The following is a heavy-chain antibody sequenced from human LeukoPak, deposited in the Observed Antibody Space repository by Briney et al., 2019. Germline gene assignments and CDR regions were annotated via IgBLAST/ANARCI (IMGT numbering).Heavy chain of an antibody. CDR3: ARDLGGYSSYDSSYYYYGMDV. J-gene: IGHJ6*04. Sequence: GGSLRLSCAASGFTFSSYSMNWVRQAPGKGLEWVSSISSSSSYIYYADSVKGRFTISRDNAKNSLYLQMNSLRAEDTAVYYCARDLGGYSSYDSSYYYYGMDVWGKGTTVTVSS. V-gene: IGHV3-21*01. D-gene: IGHD5-12*01. CDR2: ISSSSSYI. CDR1: GFTFSSYS.